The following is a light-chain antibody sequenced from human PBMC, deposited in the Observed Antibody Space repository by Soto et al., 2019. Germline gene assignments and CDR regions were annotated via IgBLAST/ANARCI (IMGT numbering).Light chain of an antibody. CDR2: AAS. J-gene: IGKJ2*01. CDR3: LQHNSLPLT. CDR1: QGIRSD. Sequence: DIQMTQSPSSLSASVGDRVTITCRASQGIRSDLVWYQQKPGKAPKRLIYAASSLQSGVPSRFSGTGSGTEFTLTINSLQPEDFATYYCLQHNSLPLTFGPGTKLEIK. V-gene: IGKV1-17*01.